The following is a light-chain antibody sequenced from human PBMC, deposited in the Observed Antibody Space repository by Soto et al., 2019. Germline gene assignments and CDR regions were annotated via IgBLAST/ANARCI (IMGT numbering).Light chain of an antibody. V-gene: IGLV2-14*03. CDR2: DVG. J-gene: IGLJ1*01. CDR3: SSYTSSMTNV. CDR1: SSYGGGYNS. Sequence: QSLPPKPVSVAGSPRQSITLSCTSTSSYGGGYNSVSWYQHHPGKAPKLILYDVGYRPSGVSYRFSGSSSGNTASLTISRLQAADEADYFCSSYTSSMTNVFGSGTKVTVL.